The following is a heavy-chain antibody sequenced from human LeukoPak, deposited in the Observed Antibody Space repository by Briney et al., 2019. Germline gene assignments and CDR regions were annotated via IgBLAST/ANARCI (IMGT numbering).Heavy chain of an antibody. V-gene: IGHV1-8*03. D-gene: IGHD2-2*01. CDR3: ARCYCTSTSCHFDY. Sequence: ASVKVSCKASGSAFTIYDINWVRQATGQGLEWMGWMNPNSGNTGYAQKFQGRVTITRNTSISTAYMELSSLRSEDTAVYYCARCYCTSTSCHFDYWGQGTLVTVSS. CDR1: GSAFTIYD. J-gene: IGHJ4*02. CDR2: MNPNSGNT.